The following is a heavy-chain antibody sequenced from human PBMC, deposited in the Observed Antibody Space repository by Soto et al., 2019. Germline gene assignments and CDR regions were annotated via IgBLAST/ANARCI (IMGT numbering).Heavy chain of an antibody. CDR1: GGSIXSGGYS. D-gene: IGHD2-2*01. J-gene: IGHJ4*02. CDR2: MYHSGST. CDR3: XRVPDY. V-gene: IGHV4-30-2*01. Sequence: QLQLQESGSGLVKPSXTLSLTCAVSGGSIXSGGYSWSWIRQPPGKGLEWIGYMYHSGSTYYNPSLKSRVTISIDRSKNQSSLKLSSVTAADTAVYYCXRVPDYWGQGILVTVSS.